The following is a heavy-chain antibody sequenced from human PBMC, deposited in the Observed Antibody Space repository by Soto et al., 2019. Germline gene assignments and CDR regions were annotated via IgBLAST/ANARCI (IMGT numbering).Heavy chain of an antibody. Sequence: QVQLVQSGAEVKKPGASVKVSCKASGYTFTTYGMTWVRQAPGQGLDWVGWISTHNGNTKYAESLQGRVTMTTDTTTSTAYRELRSLKSDDTAVYYCARGPTDYYGNSGQYSLDHWGQGTLVTVSS. V-gene: IGHV1-18*01. D-gene: IGHD3-22*01. CDR1: GYTFTTYG. CDR2: ISTHNGNT. J-gene: IGHJ4*02. CDR3: ARGPTDYYGNSGQYSLDH.